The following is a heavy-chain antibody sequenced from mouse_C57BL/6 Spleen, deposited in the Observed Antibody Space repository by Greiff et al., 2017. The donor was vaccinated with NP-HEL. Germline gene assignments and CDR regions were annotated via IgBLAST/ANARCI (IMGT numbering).Heavy chain of an antibody. Sequence: EVQVVESEGGLVQPGSSMKLSCTASGFTFSDYYMAWVRQVPEKGLEWVANINYDGSSTYYLDSLKSRFIISRDNAKNILYLQMSSLKSEDTATYYCARGGRGSSYYAMDYWGQGTSVTVSS. CDR3: ARGGRGSSYYAMDY. V-gene: IGHV5-16*01. CDR2: INYDGSST. J-gene: IGHJ4*01. D-gene: IGHD1-1*01. CDR1: GFTFSDYY.